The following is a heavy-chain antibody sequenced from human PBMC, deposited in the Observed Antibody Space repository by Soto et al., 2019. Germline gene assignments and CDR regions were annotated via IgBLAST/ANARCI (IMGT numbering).Heavy chain of an antibody. D-gene: IGHD5-12*01. Sequence: PSETLSLTCAVYGGSFSGYYWSWIRQPPGKGLEWIGEINHSGSTNYNPSLKSRVTISVDTSKNQFSLKLSSVTAADTAVYYCARGGLRPDYYYHYGMDVWGQGTTVTVSS. CDR3: ARGGLRPDYYYHYGMDV. V-gene: IGHV4-34*01. CDR2: INHSGST. CDR1: GGSFSGYY. J-gene: IGHJ6*02.